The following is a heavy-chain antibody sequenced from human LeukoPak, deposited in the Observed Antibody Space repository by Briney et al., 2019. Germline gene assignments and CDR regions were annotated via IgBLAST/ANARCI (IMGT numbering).Heavy chain of an antibody. CDR2: ISSGGST. D-gene: IGHD6-19*01. V-gene: IGHV3-53*01. Sequence: GGPLRLSCAASGFTVSSNYMSWVRQAPGKGLEWVSVISSGGSTYYVDSVKGRSTISRDNSKNTLYLQMNRLRAEDTAVYYCARSLHSHTQWLSTWEYWYFDPWGRGTLVTVSS. CDR1: GFTVSSNY. J-gene: IGHJ2*01. CDR3: ARSLHSHTQWLSTWEYWYFDP.